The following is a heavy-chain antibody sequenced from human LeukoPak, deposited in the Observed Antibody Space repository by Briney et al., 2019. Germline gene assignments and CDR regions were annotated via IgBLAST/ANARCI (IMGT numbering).Heavy chain of an antibody. CDR1: GFTFSSYG. V-gene: IGHV3-33*01. D-gene: IGHD3-3*01. CDR3: ALLYDFSHYYGMDV. Sequence: GRSLRLSCAASGFTFSSYGMHWVGQAPGKGLEWVAVIWYDGSNKYYADSVKGRFTISRDNSKNTLYLQMNSLRAEDTAVYYCALLYDFSHYYGMDVWGQGTTVTVSS. CDR2: IWYDGSNK. J-gene: IGHJ6*02.